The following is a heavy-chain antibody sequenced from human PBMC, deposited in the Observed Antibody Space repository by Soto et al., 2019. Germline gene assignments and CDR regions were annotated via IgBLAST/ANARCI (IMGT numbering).Heavy chain of an antibody. Sequence: GASLRLSCVGSGFTFSNYSINWVRQAPGKGLEWVSSIGSRSDIYYADSVKGRFTISRDNAKNSVSLQMNSLRAEDTAVYYCAREYTAWPLAYGLDVWGQGTTVTVSS. D-gene: IGHD2-2*02. CDR2: IGSRSDI. CDR1: GFTFSNYS. J-gene: IGHJ6*02. CDR3: AREYTAWPLAYGLDV. V-gene: IGHV3-21*01.